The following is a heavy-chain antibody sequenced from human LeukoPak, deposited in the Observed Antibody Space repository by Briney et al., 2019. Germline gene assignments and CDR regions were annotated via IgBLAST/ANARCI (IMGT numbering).Heavy chain of an antibody. D-gene: IGHD4-17*01. CDR2: IWYDGSNK. CDR3: ARDFTDYGDYGAFDY. Sequence: GGSLRLSCAASGFIFSSYGMHWVRQAPGKGLEWVAVIWYDGSNKYYADSVEGRFTISRDNSKKTLYLQMNSLRAEDMAVYYCARDFTDYGDYGAFDYWGQGTLVTVSS. CDR1: GFIFSSYG. J-gene: IGHJ4*02. V-gene: IGHV3-33*01.